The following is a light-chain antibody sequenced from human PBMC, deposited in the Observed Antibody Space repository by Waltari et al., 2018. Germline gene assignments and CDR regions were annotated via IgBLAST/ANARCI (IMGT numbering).Light chain of an antibody. Sequence: DIQMTQSPSSLSASVGDKVTITCRASQGISSWLAWYQQKPGKAPKLLIYGASSLQTGVPSRFSGSGSEADDTLTISSLQPEDSATDYCQQGNKSPFTFGPGTKVDSK. CDR1: QGISSW. CDR2: GAS. V-gene: IGKV1-12*01. CDR3: QQGNKSPFT. J-gene: IGKJ3*01.